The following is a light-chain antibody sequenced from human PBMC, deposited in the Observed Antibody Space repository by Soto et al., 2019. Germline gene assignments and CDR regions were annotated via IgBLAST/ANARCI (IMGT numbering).Light chain of an antibody. V-gene: IGKV4-1*01. CDR1: QSVLYSPNNKNY. CDR2: WAS. Sequence: DIVMTQSPDSLAVSLGERATINCKSSQSVLYSPNNKNYLAWYQQKPGQPPKLLIYWASTRESGVPDLFSGSGSGTDFTLTISSLQAEDVAVYYCHQYSSTPFTCGPGTKVDIK. J-gene: IGKJ3*01. CDR3: HQYSSTPFT.